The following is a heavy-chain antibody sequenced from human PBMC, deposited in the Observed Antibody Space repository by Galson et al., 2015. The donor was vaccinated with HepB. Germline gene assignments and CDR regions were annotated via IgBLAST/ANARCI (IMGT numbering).Heavy chain of an antibody. CDR1: GYTFTSHA. CDR3: ARDSAGITMIY. V-gene: IGHV1-3*01. Sequence: SVKVSCKASGYTFTSHAMHWVRQAPGQRLEWMGWINAGNGNTKYSQKFQGRVTITRDTSASTAYMELSSLRYEDTAVYYCARDSAGITMIYWGQGTLVTVSS. D-gene: IGHD3-22*01. J-gene: IGHJ4*02. CDR2: INAGNGNT.